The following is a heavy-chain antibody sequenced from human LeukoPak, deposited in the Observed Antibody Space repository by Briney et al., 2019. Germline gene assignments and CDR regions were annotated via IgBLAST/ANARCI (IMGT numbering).Heavy chain of an antibody. CDR3: ASLGVISY. J-gene: IGHJ4*02. Sequence: KPSETLSLTCTVSGGSISSSSYYWGWIRQPPGKGLEWIGSIYYSGSTYYNPSLKSRVTISVDTSKNQFSLKLSSVTAADTAVYYCASLGVISYWGQGTLVTVSS. CDR1: GGSISSSSYY. D-gene: IGHD3-22*01. CDR2: IYYSGST. V-gene: IGHV4-39*01.